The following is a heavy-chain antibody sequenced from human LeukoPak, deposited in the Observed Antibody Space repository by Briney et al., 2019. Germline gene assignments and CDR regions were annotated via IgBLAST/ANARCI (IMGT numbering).Heavy chain of an antibody. V-gene: IGHV3-48*03. CDR2: ISSSGSTI. D-gene: IGHD1-26*01. CDR1: GFTFSSYE. J-gene: IGHJ5*02. Sequence: PGGSLRLFCAASGFTFSSYEMNWVRQAPGKRLEWVSYISSSGSTIYYADSVKGRFTISRDNAKNSLYLQMNSLRAEDTAVYYCARGASGSYELWFDPWGQGTLVTVSS. CDR3: ARGASGSYELWFDP.